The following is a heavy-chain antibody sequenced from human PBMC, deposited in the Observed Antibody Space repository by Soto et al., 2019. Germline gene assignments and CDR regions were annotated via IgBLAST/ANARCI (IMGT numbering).Heavy chain of an antibody. V-gene: IGHV4-34*01. CDR2: INHSGST. Sequence: PXETLSLTCAVYGGSVSGYYWSWIRQPPGKGLEWIGEINHSGSTNYNPSLKSRVTISVDTSKNQFSLKLSSVTAADTAVYYCARAGRGSRSWYASTVYGMDVWGHGTTVTVSS. CDR3: ARAGRGSRSWYASTVYGMDV. J-gene: IGHJ6*02. CDR1: GGSVSGYY. D-gene: IGHD6-13*01.